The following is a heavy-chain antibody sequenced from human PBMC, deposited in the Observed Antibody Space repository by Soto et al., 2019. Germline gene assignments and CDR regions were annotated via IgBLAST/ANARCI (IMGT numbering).Heavy chain of an antibody. V-gene: IGHV3-30*18. CDR3: AKGSPEVLQFVEWLSPISS. J-gene: IGHJ4*02. CDR2: ISYDGSNK. CDR1: GFTFSNYG. Sequence: QVQLVESGGGVVPPGRSLRLSCAASGFTFSNYGMHWVRQAPGKGLEWVAVISYDGSNKYYADSVKGRFTISRDNSKNTLYLQMNSLRAEDKAVYYCAKGSPEVLQFVEWLSPISSWGQGTLVTVSS. D-gene: IGHD3-3*01.